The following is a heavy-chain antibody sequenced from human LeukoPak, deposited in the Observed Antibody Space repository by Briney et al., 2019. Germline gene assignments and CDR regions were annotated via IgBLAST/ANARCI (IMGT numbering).Heavy chain of an antibody. CDR2: IYYSGST. CDR3: ARVPYYYYGMDV. V-gene: IGHV4-30-4*01. CDR1: GGSISSGDYY. Sequence: SETLSLTCTVSGGSISSGDYYWSWIRQPPGKGLEWIGYIYYSGSTYYNPSFKSRVTISVDTSKNQFSLKLSSVTAADTAVYYCARVPYYYYGMDVWGQGTTVTVSS. J-gene: IGHJ6*02.